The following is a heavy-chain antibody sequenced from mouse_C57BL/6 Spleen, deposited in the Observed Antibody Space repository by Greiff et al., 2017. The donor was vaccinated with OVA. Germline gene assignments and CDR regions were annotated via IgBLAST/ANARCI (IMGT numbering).Heavy chain of an antibody. V-gene: IGHV5-17*01. CDR3: ARHDGSSSYWYFDV. CDR1: G. Sequence: EVKLVESGGGLVKPGGSLKLSCAASGMHWVRQAPEKGLEWVAYISSGSSTIYYADTVKGRFTISRDNAKNNLFLQMTSLRSEDTAMYYCARHDGSSSYWYFDVWGTGTTVTVSS. J-gene: IGHJ1*03. D-gene: IGHD1-1*01. CDR2: ISSGSSTI.